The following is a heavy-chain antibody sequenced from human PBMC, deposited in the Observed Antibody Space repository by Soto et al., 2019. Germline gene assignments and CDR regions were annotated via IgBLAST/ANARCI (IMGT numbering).Heavy chain of an antibody. Sequence: GGSLRLSCAASGFTFSSYGMHWVRQAPGKGLEWVAVIWYDGSNKYYADSVKGRFTISRDNSKNTLYLQMNSLRAEDTAVYYCASDDVSEREYYYYGMDVWGQGTTVTVSS. V-gene: IGHV3-33*01. J-gene: IGHJ6*02. CDR2: IWYDGSNK. CDR3: ASDDVSEREYYYYGMDV. CDR1: GFTFSSYG.